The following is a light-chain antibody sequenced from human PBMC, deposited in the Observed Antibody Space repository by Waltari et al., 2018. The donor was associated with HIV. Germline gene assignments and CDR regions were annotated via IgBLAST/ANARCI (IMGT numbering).Light chain of an antibody. J-gene: IGKJ4*01. V-gene: IGKV1-39*01. CDR2: AAS. CDR1: QNINTY. CDR3: QQTYNTPRT. Sequence: IQMTQSPSSLSATVGYRVTIACRSRQNINTYLNWFQQRPGKAPQLLIYAASGLQGGVPSRFSGSGSGTDFTLTISNLQPDDFATYYCQQTYNTPRTFGGGTQVEIK.